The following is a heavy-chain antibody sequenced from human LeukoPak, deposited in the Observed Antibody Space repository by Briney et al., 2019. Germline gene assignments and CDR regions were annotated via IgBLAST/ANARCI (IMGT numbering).Heavy chain of an antibody. CDR3: ARDLGYCSGGRCYLEGMDV. CDR1: GFTFSSYA. J-gene: IGHJ6*02. V-gene: IGHV3-30-3*01. CDR2: ISYDGSNK. Sequence: GGSLRLSCAASGFTFSSYAMHWVRQAPGKGLEWVAVISYDGSNKYYADSVKGRFTISRDNSKNTLYLQMNSLRAEDTAVYYCARDLGYCSGGRCYLEGMDVWGQGTTVTVSS. D-gene: IGHD2-15*01.